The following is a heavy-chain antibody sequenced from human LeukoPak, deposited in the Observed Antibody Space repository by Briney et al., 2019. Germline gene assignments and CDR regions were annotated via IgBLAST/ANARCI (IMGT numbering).Heavy chain of an antibody. D-gene: IGHD6-19*01. CDR2: IYHSGST. CDR1: GCSISSSNW. Sequence: SGTLSLTCAVSGCSISSSNWWSWVRQPPGKGLEWIGEIYHSGSTNYNPSLKSRVTISVDKSKNQFSLKLSSVTAADTAVYYCARDGRAVAEAFDIWGQGTMVTVSS. J-gene: IGHJ3*02. CDR3: ARDGRAVAEAFDI. V-gene: IGHV4-4*02.